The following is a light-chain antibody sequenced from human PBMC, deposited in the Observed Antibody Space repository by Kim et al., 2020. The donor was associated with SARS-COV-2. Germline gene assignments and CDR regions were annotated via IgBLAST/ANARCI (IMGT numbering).Light chain of an antibody. Sequence: QYALTQPASVSGSAGQSVTISCTGTSNDIGSYDIVSWYQQLPGRAPKVVIYEVSKRPSGISSRFSGSKSGNTASLSISGLQIEDEADYSCCSYAGSGTWVFGGGTQLTVL. J-gene: IGLJ2*01. CDR2: EVS. V-gene: IGLV2-23*02. CDR1: SNDIGSYDI. CDR3: CSYAGSGTWV.